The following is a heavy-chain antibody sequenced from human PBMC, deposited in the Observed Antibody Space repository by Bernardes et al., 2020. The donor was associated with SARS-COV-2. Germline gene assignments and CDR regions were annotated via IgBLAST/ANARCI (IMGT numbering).Heavy chain of an antibody. V-gene: IGHV3-64*04. Sequence: GSLRLSCSASGFTFSSYAMHWFRQAPGKGLEYVSAISSNGGSTYYADSVKGRFTISRDNSKNTLYLQMNSLRAEDTAVYYCARDRTYYDFWSGYSGVYYYYGMDVWGQGTTVTVSS. CDR3: ARDRTYYDFWSGYSGVYYYYGMDV. CDR2: ISSNGGST. CDR1: GFTFSSYA. J-gene: IGHJ6*02. D-gene: IGHD3-3*01.